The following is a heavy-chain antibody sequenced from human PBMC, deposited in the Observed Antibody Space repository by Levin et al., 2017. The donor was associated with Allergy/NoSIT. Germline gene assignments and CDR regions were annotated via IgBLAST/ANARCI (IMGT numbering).Heavy chain of an antibody. Sequence: GGSLRLSCEASGFTFSSYAMSWVRQAPGKGLEWVSGISGGGSSTYYADSVKGRFTISRDNSKNSLYLQMNSLRAEDTAVYYCARDRGGYYDFLTGPQKMDVWGKGTTVTVSS. D-gene: IGHD3-9*01. CDR2: ISGGGSST. J-gene: IGHJ6*04. V-gene: IGHV3-23*01. CDR1: GFTFSSYA. CDR3: ARDRGGYYDFLTGPQKMDV.